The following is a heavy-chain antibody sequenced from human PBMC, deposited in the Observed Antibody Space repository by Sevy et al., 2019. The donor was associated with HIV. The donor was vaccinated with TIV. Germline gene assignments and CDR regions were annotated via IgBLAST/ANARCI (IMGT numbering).Heavy chain of an antibody. D-gene: IGHD3-3*01. CDR1: GFTFSSYE. Sequence: GGSLRLSCTASGFTFSSYEMNWVRQAPGKGLEWVSYISNSGSTIHYSDSVKGRFTISRDNAKNSLYLQMNSLRAEDAAVYYCAREKTILEGRYGMDVWGQGTTVTVSS. CDR3: AREKTILEGRYGMDV. J-gene: IGHJ6*02. CDR2: ISNSGSTI. V-gene: IGHV3-48*03.